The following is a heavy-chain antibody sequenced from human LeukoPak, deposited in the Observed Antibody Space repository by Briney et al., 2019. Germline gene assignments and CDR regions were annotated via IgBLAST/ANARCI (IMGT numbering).Heavy chain of an antibody. J-gene: IGHJ4*02. Sequence: GGSLRLSCAASGFTFSSYWMSWVRQAPGKGLEWVANIKQDGSEKYYVDSVKGRVTISRDNAKNSLYLQMNSLRAEDTAVYYCARDPFDFWSGYDYYFDYWGQGTLVTVSS. V-gene: IGHV3-7*01. CDR1: GFTFSSYW. CDR3: ARDPFDFWSGYDYYFDY. D-gene: IGHD3-3*01. CDR2: IKQDGSEK.